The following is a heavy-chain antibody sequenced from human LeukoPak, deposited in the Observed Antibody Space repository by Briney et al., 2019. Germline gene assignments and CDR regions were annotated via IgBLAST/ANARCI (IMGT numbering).Heavy chain of an antibody. CDR3: ASWEDSGSYLGDY. Sequence: GGSLRLSCAASGFTFSSYEMNWVRQAPGKGLEWVSYISSSGSTIYYADSVKGRFTISRDNSKNTLYLQMNSLRAEDTAVYYCASWEDSGSYLGDYWGQGTLVTVSS. V-gene: IGHV3-48*03. J-gene: IGHJ4*02. CDR1: GFTFSSYE. D-gene: IGHD1-26*01. CDR2: ISSSGSTI.